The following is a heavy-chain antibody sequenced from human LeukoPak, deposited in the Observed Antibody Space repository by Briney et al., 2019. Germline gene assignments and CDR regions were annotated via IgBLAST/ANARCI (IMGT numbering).Heavy chain of an antibody. D-gene: IGHD6-13*01. CDR2: ISYDGSNK. Sequence: PGRSLRLSCAASGFTFSSYAMHWVRQAPGKGLEWAAVISYDGSNKYYADSVKGRFTISRDNSKNTLYLQMNSLRAEDTAVYYCAREWQQLVLEYFDYWGQGTLVTVSS. J-gene: IGHJ4*02. V-gene: IGHV3-30*04. CDR3: AREWQQLVLEYFDY. CDR1: GFTFSSYA.